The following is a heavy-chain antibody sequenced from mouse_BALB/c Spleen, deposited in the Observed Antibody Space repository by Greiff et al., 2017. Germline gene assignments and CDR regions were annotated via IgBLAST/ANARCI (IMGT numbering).Heavy chain of an antibody. CDR3: ARDNPYYFDY. J-gene: IGHJ2*01. CDR1: GISITTGNYR. CDR2: IYYSGTI. Sequence: EVKLQESGPGLVKPSQTVSLTCTVTGISITTGNYRWSWIRQFPGNKLEWIGYIYYSGTITYNPSLTSRTTITRDTSKNQFFLEMNSLTAEDTATYYCARDNPYYFDYWGQGTTLTVSS. V-gene: IGHV3-5*02. D-gene: IGHD6-1*01.